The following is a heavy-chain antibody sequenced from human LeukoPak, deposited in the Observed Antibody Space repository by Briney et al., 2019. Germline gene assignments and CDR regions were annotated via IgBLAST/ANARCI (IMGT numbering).Heavy chain of an antibody. V-gene: IGHV3-30*18. CDR1: GFTFSSYG. CDR2: ISYDGSNK. Sequence: GGSLRLSCAASGFTFSSYGMHWVRQAPGKGLEWVAVISYDGSNKCYADSVKGRFTISRDNSKNTLYLQMNSLRAEDTAVYYCAKPVGAAPNGYYGMDVWGQGTTVTVSS. J-gene: IGHJ6*02. D-gene: IGHD1-26*01. CDR3: AKPVGAAPNGYYGMDV.